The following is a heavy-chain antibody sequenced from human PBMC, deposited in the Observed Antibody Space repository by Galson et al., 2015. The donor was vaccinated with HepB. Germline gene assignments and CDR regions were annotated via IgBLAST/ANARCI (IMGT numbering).Heavy chain of an antibody. CDR3: ARRKQSAHTIQLWFIDY. V-gene: IGHV3-21*01. D-gene: IGHD5-18*01. CDR2: ISSSSSYI. Sequence: SLRLSCAASGFTFSSYSMNWVRQAPGKGLEWVSSISSSSSYIYYADSVKGRFTISRDNAKNSLYLQMNSLRAEDTAVYYCARRKQSAHTIQLWFIDYWGQGTLVTVSS. J-gene: IGHJ4*02. CDR1: GFTFSSYS.